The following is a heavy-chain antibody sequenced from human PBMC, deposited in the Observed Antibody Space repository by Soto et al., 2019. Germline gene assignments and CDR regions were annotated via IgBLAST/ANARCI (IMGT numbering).Heavy chain of an antibody. Sequence: PGGSLRLSWAASRFSFSSYPMIWVRQAPGKGLEWVSAISGSGGSTYYADSVKGRFTISRDNSKNTLYLQMNSLRAEDTAVYYCAKSLSWSGNYFDYWGQGTLVTVSS. CDR3: AKSLSWSGNYFDY. V-gene: IGHV3-23*01. J-gene: IGHJ4*02. CDR2: ISGSGGST. D-gene: IGHD3-3*01. CDR1: RFSFSSYP.